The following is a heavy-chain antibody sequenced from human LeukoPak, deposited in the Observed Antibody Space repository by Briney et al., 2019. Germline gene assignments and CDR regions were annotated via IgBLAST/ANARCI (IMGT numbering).Heavy chain of an antibody. V-gene: IGHV3-20*04. J-gene: IGHJ4*02. D-gene: IGHD6-13*01. CDR3: ARDGRGLQRYSSSWYCDY. CDR1: GFTFDDYG. CDR2: INWNGGST. Sequence: GGSLRLSCAASGFTFDDYGMSWVRQAPGKGLEWVSGINWNGGSTGYADSVKGRFTISRDNAKNSLYLQMNSLRAEDTALYYCARDGRGLQRYSSSWYCDYWGQGTLVTVSS.